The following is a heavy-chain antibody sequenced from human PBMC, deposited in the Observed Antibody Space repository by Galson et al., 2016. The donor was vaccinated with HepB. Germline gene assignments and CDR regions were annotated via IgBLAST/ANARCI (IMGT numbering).Heavy chain of an antibody. Sequence: SVKVSCKASGGTFSRYSITWVRQAPGQGLEWIGGIIPISSTPNYAPSFQGRVTITADEFMRTAYMELRSLRSEDTAVYYCARVYPSTSAYYFDYWGQGSLVTVSS. CDR2: IIPISSTP. CDR1: GGTFSRYS. V-gene: IGHV1-69*13. CDR3: ARVYPSTSAYYFDY. D-gene: IGHD3-22*01. J-gene: IGHJ4*02.